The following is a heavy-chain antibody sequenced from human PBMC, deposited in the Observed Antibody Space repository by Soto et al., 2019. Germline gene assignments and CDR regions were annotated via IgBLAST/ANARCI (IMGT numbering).Heavy chain of an antibody. J-gene: IGHJ4*02. D-gene: IGHD5-18*01. CDR1: GYSFTSYW. CDR2: IYPGDSDT. V-gene: IGHV5-51*01. Sequence: GESLKISCKGSGYSFTSYWIGWVRQMPGKGLEWMGIIYPGDSDTRYSPSFQGQVTISADESISTAYLQWSSLKASDTAMYYCASSSSALYSYGSYYFDYWGQGTLVTVSS. CDR3: ASSSSALYSYGSYYFDY.